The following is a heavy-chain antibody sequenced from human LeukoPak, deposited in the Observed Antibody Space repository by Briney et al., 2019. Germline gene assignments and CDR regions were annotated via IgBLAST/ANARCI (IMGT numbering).Heavy chain of an antibody. J-gene: IGHJ4*02. D-gene: IGHD1-7*01. CDR3: SPYDWNYLGDY. V-gene: IGHV3-43*02. CDR2: FNEGGDTT. CDR1: GFTFDDYA. Sequence: GGSLRLSCAASGFTFDDYAMHWVRHAPGEGLEWVSLFNEGGDTTYYADSVKGRFTISRDNSKNFLYLQMTSLRTEDTALYYCSPYDWNYLGDYWGQGTLVTVSS.